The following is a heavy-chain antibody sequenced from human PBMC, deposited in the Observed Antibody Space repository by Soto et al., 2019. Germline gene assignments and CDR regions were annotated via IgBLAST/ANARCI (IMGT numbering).Heavy chain of an antibody. J-gene: IGHJ5*01. V-gene: IGHV4-61*01. CDR1: GDSVISGSYY. CDR2: IYYSGST. D-gene: IGHD3-10*01. Sequence: PSETLSLTCTVSGDSVISGSYYWILIRQPPGKGLEWIGYIYYSGSTNYNPSLKSRVTISVDTSKNQFSLKLSSVTAADTAVYYCARSITMVRGVFLRLNNWFDPWGQGTLVTVSS. CDR3: ARSITMVRGVFLRLNNWFDP.